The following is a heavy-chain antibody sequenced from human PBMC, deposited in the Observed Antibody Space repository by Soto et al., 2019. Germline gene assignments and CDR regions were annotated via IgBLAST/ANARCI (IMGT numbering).Heavy chain of an antibody. V-gene: IGHV4-4*09. CDR2: HHSDST. CDR1: GGSMSGQH. D-gene: IGHD5-12*01. Sequence: QVQLQESGPGLVKPSETLSLTCTVSGGSMSGQHWSWIRQPPGKGLEWIGHHSDSTNYNPSLKSRVTISTETSKNQFSLKLSPVTAADTAVYYCATYSVGEGGRGYWGQGTLVTVSS. J-gene: IGHJ4*02. CDR3: ATYSVGEGGRGY.